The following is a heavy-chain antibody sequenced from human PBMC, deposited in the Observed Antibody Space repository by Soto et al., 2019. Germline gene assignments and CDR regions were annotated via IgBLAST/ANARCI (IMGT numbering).Heavy chain of an antibody. D-gene: IGHD2-2*01. CDR1: GGTFSSYT. J-gene: IGHJ4*02. CDR2: IIPILDIA. Sequence: QVQLVQSGAEVKKPGSSVNVSCKASGGTFSSYTIGWVRQAPGQGLEWMGRIIPILDIAYYAQKFQDRVTITADKSTGTAYMELSSLRSEDTAVYYCARVPLGYCSSTSCSHYDYWGQGTRVTVSS. CDR3: ARVPLGYCSSTSCSHYDY. V-gene: IGHV1-69*02.